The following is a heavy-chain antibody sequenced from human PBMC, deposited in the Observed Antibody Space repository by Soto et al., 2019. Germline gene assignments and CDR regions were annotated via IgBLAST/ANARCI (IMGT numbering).Heavy chain of an antibody. D-gene: IGHD3-16*01. CDR1: GFTFTDYS. V-gene: IGHV3-66*01. J-gene: IGHJ6*02. Sequence: PGGSLRLSCLASGFTFTDYSMNWVRQAPGKGLEWVSVIYSGGTTYYADSVKGRFTISRDNSKNTLYLQMNSLRAEDTAVYYCARGGSASAGYYYCVMDVWGQGTTVTVSS. CDR2: IYSGGTT. CDR3: ARGGSASAGYYYCVMDV.